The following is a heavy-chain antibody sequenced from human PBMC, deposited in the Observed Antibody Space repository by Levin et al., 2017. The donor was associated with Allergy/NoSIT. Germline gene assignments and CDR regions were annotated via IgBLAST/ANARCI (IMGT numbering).Heavy chain of an antibody. CDR3: AREAIPGDYFDY. D-gene: IGHD2-21*01. J-gene: IGHJ4*02. Sequence: GESLKISCEASGFAFSTYTMTWVRQAPGKGLECVSYIRSSGTTIYYADSVKGRFTISRDNAKNSLYLQMNSLRDADTAVYYCAREAIPGDYFDYWGQGTLVTVSS. CDR2: IRSSGTTI. CDR1: GFAFSTYT. V-gene: IGHV3-48*02.